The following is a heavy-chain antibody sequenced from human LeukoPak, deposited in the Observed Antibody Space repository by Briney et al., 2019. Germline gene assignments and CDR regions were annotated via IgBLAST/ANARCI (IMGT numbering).Heavy chain of an antibody. CDR1: GYTFTSYY. V-gene: IGHV1-46*01. Sequence: ASVKVSCKASGYTFTSYYMHWVRQTPGQGLEWMGIISPSGSSTSHAQKFQGRVTMTRDTSTATVSMELSSLRSDDTAVYYRARGDSSSPRNAFDIWGQGAMVTVSS. D-gene: IGHD6-13*01. J-gene: IGHJ3*02. CDR3: ARGDSSSPRNAFDI. CDR2: ISPSGSST.